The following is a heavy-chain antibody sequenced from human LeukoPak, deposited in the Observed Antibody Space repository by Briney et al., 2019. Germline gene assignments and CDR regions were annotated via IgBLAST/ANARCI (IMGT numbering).Heavy chain of an antibody. Sequence: PGGSLRLSCVASGFPFSGNSMNWVRQAPGKGLEWVSYISSSSDTIYNADSAKGRFTISRDNAKKSLYLQMNSLRAEDTAVYYCARDRYGDYVVDYWGQGTLVTVSS. CDR3: ARDRYGDYVVDY. CDR2: ISSSSDTI. V-gene: IGHV3-48*01. D-gene: IGHD4-17*01. CDR1: GFPFSGNS. J-gene: IGHJ4*02.